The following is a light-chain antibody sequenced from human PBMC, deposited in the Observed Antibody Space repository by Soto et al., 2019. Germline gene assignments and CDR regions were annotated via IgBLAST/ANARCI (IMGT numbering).Light chain of an antibody. V-gene: IGKV3-11*01. CDR2: GAF. J-gene: IGKJ5*01. CDR3: QQRNIWPPVT. Sequence: EIVLTQSPATLSLSRVERASLSCSASPSVTNYLAWYQQKPGQPPRLLIYGAFNRAAGIPARFSGSGSGTDFTLTISSLEPEDSAVYYCQQRNIWPPVTFGQGTRLEIK. CDR1: PSVTNY.